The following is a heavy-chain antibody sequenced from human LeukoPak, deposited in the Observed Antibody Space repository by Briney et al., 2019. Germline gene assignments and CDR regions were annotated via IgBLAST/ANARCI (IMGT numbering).Heavy chain of an antibody. Sequence: GGSLRLSCAASGFTFSSYAMSWVRQAPGKGLEWVSAISGSGGSTYYADSVKGRFTISRDNSKNTLYLQMNSLRAEDTAVYYCAKPIRYCSSTSCYAGTYYGMDVWGQGTTVTVSS. CDR3: AKPIRYCSSTSCYAGTYYGMDV. J-gene: IGHJ6*02. D-gene: IGHD2-2*01. CDR2: ISGSGGST. V-gene: IGHV3-23*01. CDR1: GFTFSSYA.